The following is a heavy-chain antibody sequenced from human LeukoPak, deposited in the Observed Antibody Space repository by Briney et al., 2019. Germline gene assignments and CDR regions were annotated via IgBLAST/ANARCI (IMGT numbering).Heavy chain of an antibody. CDR2: ISGSRSII. Sequence: GGSLRLSCAASGFTFSSYSMNWVRQAPGKGLEWVSYISGSRSIIYYADSVKGRFTISRDNAKKSLYLQMNSLRAEDTAVYYCAREIAVAGNNFDYWGQGTLVTVSS. CDR3: AREIAVAGNNFDY. V-gene: IGHV3-21*05. J-gene: IGHJ4*02. D-gene: IGHD6-19*01. CDR1: GFTFSSYS.